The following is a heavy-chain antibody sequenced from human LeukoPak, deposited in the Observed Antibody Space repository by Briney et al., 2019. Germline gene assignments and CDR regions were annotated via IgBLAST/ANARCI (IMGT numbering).Heavy chain of an antibody. V-gene: IGHV3-49*04. J-gene: IGHJ4*02. CDR3: TRGDHDFWSGSH. CDR1: GFTFSSYS. CDR2: IRNKAYGGTT. D-gene: IGHD3-3*01. Sequence: GGSLRLSCAASGFTFSSYSMSWVRQAPGKGLEWVGFIRNKAYGGTTDYAASVKGRFTISRDDSKSIAYLQMNSLKTEDTAVYYCTRGDHDFWSGSHWGQGTLVTVSS.